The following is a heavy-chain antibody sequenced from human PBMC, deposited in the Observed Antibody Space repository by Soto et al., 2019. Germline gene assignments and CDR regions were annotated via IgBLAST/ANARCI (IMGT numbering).Heavy chain of an antibody. V-gene: IGHV4-30-2*01. CDR3: ARGQVVAAQH. D-gene: IGHD2-15*01. CDR1: GGSISSGGYS. CDR2: IYHSGST. J-gene: IGHJ4*02. Sequence: SETLSLTCAVSGGSISSGGYSWSWIRQPPGKGLEWIGYIYHSGSTYYNQSLKSRVNISVDRSKKQLSLKLSSVTAADTAVYYCARGQVVAAQHWGQGTLVTVSS.